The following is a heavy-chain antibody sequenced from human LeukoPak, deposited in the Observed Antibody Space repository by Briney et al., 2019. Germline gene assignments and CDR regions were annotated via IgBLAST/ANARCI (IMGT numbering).Heavy chain of an antibody. CDR3: ARGHYSTGWYDYGLDV. CDR2: IYHSGGT. V-gene: IGHV4-59*01. Sequence: PSETLSLTCSVSGGSISSYYWIWIRQPPGKGLGWVGDIYHSGGTNSNPSLKSRVTTSVATSKYQFSLKLSAMTVADTAVYYCARGHYSTGWYDYGLDVWGQGTTVSVSS. J-gene: IGHJ6*02. D-gene: IGHD6-19*01. CDR1: GGSISSYY.